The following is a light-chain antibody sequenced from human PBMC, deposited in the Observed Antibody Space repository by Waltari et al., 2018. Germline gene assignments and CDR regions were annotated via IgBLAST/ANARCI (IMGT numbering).Light chain of an antibody. CDR2: EVI. CDR3: CSYTSSSTFI. J-gene: IGLJ1*01. V-gene: IGLV2-23*02. Sequence: QSALTQPASVSGSPGQSITISCTGTSSDVGNDNFVSWYQHHPGKAPNLIFYEVITRPSGLFSGSSGSRSGNTATLTIAGLQAEDEADYYCCSYTSSSTFIFGTGTKVTVL. CDR1: SSDVGNDNF.